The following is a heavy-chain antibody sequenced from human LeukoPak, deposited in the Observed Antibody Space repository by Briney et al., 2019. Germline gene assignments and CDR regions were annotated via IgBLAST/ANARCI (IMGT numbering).Heavy chain of an antibody. Sequence: GGSLRLSCAASGFTFSSYAMSWVRQAPGKGLEWVSAISGSVGTTYYADPLKGGFTIPRDNSKSTLYVQMNSLGAEDTAVYYCAIVVAARQGTIDPWGQGTLVTISS. CDR3: AIVVAARQGTIDP. CDR2: ISGSVGTT. D-gene: IGHD6-6*01. V-gene: IGHV3-23*01. J-gene: IGHJ5*02. CDR1: GFTFSSYA.